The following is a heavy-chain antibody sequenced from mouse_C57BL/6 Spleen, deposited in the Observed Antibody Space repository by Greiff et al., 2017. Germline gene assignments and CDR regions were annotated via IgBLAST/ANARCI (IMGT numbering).Heavy chain of an antibody. V-gene: IGHV1-64*01. D-gene: IGHD2-4*01. CDR2: IHTNSGST. CDR1: GYTFTSYW. J-gene: IGHJ2*01. Sequence: VQLQQPGAELVKPGASVKLSCKASGYTFTSYWMHWVKQRPGQGLEWIGMIHTNSGSTNYNEKFKSKATLTVDKSSSTAYMQLSSLTSEDSAVYYCARTGGYDYDYYFDYWGQGTTLTVSS. CDR3: ARTGGYDYDYYFDY.